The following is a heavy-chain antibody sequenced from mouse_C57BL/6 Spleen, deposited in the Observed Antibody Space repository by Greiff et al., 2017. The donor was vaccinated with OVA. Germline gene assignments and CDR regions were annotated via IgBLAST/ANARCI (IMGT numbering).Heavy chain of an antibody. V-gene: IGHV1-69*01. CDR1: GYTFTSYG. CDR3: ARFPPWNWDFDV. Sequence: VQLQQPGAELVMPGASVKLSCKASGYTFTSYGLHWVKQRPGQGLEWIGKIDPTDSYTNYNQKFKGKSTMSVDKSSSTAYMQLSSLTSEDSAVYYCARFPPWNWDFDVWGTGTTVTVSS. J-gene: IGHJ1*03. CDR2: IDPTDSYT.